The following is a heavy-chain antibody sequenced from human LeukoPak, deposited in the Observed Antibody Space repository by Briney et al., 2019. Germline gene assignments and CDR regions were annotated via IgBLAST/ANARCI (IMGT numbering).Heavy chain of an antibody. J-gene: IGHJ6*03. CDR1: GGSFSGYY. Sequence: TSETLSLTCAVYGGSFSGYYWSWIRQPPGKGLEWIGEINHSGSTNYNPSLESRVTISVDTSKNQFSLKLSSVTSADTAVYYCARAPPPPVNYYYYYMDVWGKGTTVTVSS. V-gene: IGHV4-34*01. CDR3: ARAPPPPVNYYYYYMDV. CDR2: INHSGST.